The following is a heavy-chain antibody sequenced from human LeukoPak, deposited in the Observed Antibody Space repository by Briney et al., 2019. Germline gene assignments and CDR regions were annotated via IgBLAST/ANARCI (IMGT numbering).Heavy chain of an antibody. V-gene: IGHV3-23*01. CDR1: GFTFSSYA. Sequence: GGSLRLSCAASGFTFSSYAMSWVRQAPGKGLEWVSAISGSGGSTYYADSVKGRFTISRDNSKNTLYLQMNSLRAEDTAVYYCAKDLEAVAGKPDYSDYSGQGTLVTVSS. J-gene: IGHJ4*02. CDR2: ISGSGGST. CDR3: AKDLEAVAGKPDYSDY. D-gene: IGHD6-19*01.